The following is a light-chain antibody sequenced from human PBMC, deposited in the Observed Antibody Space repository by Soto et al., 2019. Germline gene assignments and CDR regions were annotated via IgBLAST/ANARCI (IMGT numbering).Light chain of an antibody. CDR3: LSFDRRLSAPF. V-gene: IGLV1-40*01. CDR2: ANN. CDR1: SSNIGSPFD. Sequence: QSVLTQPPSVSGAPGQRVTISCTGNSSNIGSPFDVHWYQHLPGTAPRLLIYANNNRPSGVPDRFSGSKSGTSDSLAITGLQGDDEADYYCLSFDRRLSAPFFGGGTKVTVL. J-gene: IGLJ2*01.